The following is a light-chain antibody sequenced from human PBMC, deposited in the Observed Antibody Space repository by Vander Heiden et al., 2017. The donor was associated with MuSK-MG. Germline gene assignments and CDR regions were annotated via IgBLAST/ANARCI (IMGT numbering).Light chain of an antibody. CDR3: QQDDSTPPT. CDR2: WAS. J-gene: IGKJ1*01. Sequence: DIVMTQSPDSLAVSLGERATINCTSSQSVLYSSNNKNYLSWYQQKPGQPPKLLIDWASTRESGVPDRCSGSGSGTDFTLTISSLQAEDVAVYYCQQDDSTPPTFGQGTKVEIK. CDR1: QSVLYSSNNKNY. V-gene: IGKV4-1*01.